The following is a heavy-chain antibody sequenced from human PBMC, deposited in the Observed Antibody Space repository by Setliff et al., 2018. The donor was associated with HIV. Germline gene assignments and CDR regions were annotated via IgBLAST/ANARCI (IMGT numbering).Heavy chain of an antibody. CDR3: ARGGPTVAFGLDV. CDR1: GGSFSSYY. J-gene: IGHJ6*02. Sequence: SETLSLTCAVYGGSFSSYYWIWIRQPPGKGLEWIGYIYYSGSTYYNPSLKSRVSMSLDTSKNQFSLNLNSVTAADTAVYYCARGGPTVAFGLDVWGQGTTVTVSS. CDR2: IYYSGST. V-gene: IGHV4-59*08. D-gene: IGHD4-17*01.